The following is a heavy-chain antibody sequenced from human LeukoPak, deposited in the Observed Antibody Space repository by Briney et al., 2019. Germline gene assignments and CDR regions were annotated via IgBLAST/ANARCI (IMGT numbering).Heavy chain of an antibody. J-gene: IGHJ5*02. CDR3: ARRMSMVRGVIITRWFDP. CDR1: GGSISSGDYY. CDR2: IYYSGST. V-gene: IGHV4-30-4*01. Sequence: SETLSLTCTVSGGSISSGDYYWSWIRQPPGKGLEWIGYIYYSGSTYYNPSLKSQVTISVDTSKNQFSLKLSSVTAADTAVYYCARRMSMVRGVIITRWFDPWGQGTLVTVSS. D-gene: IGHD3-10*01.